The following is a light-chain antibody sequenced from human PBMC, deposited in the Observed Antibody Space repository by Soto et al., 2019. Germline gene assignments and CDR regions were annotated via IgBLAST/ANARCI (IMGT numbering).Light chain of an antibody. Sequence: EIVLTQSPGTLSLSPGERATLSCRASQSVSSSYLAWYQQKPGQAPRLLIYGASSRATGIPDRFSGGGSGTDFTLTISRLEPEDFAVYYCQQYGSSPPYTFGQGNKLEIK. V-gene: IGKV3-20*01. J-gene: IGKJ2*01. CDR2: GAS. CDR1: QSVSSSY. CDR3: QQYGSSPPYT.